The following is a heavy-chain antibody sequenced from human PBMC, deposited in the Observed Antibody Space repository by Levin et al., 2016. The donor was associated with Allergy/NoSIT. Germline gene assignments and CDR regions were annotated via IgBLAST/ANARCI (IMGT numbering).Heavy chain of an antibody. CDR2: TLPLLRAT. CDR1: GGTFSSYS. D-gene: IGHD6-25*01. V-gene: IGHV1-69*08. Sequence: SVKVSCKASGGTFSSYSIHWVRQAPGQGLEWVGSTLPLLRATEHSPRFQGRVTVTADTSTDTAYMELTSLRFDDTAVYYCARVIHRGLQFDPWGQGTLVTVSS. J-gene: IGHJ5*01. CDR3: ARVIHRGLQFDP.